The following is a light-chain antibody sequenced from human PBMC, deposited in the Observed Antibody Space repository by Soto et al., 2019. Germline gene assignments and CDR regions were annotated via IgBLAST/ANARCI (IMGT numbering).Light chain of an antibody. Sequence: DIRMTQSPSSLSASVGDRVTLSCRASQGVSDYVNWYHHKPGEAPRLLVYSASVLQSGVPSRFSGSGSGTDFTLTISNVQPEDFGTYSCQQSLSTPYTFGQGTKLDIK. CDR3: QQSLSTPYT. CDR2: SAS. J-gene: IGKJ2*01. CDR1: QGVSDY. V-gene: IGKV1-39*01.